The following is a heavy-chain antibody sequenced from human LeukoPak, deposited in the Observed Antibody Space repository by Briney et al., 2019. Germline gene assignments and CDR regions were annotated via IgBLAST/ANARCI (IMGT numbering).Heavy chain of an antibody. CDR2: ISYDGSNK. CDR3: ARDSDFWSGYYYYYYMDV. D-gene: IGHD3-3*01. J-gene: IGHJ6*03. V-gene: IGHV3-30-3*01. CDR1: GFTFSSYA. Sequence: AGGSLRLSCAASGFTFSSYAMHWVRQAPGKGLEWVAVISYDGSNKYYADSVKGRFTISRDNSKNTLYLQMNSLRAEDTAVYYCARDSDFWSGYYYYYYMDVWGKGTTVTVSS.